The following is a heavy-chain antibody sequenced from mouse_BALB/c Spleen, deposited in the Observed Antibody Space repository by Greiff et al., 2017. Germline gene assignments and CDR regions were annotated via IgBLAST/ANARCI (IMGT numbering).Heavy chain of an antibody. CDR1: GFTFSSFG. CDR2: ISSGSSTI. V-gene: IGHV5-17*02. J-gene: IGHJ2*01. Sequence: EVKLVESGGGLVQPGGSRKLSCAASGFTFSSFGMHWVRQAPEKGLEWVAYISSGSSTIYYADTVKGRFTISRDNPKNTLFLQMTSLRSEDTAMYYCARNSFDYWGQGTTLTVSS. CDR3: ARNSFDY.